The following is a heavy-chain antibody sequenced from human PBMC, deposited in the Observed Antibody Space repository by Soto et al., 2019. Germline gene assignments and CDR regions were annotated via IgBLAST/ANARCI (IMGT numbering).Heavy chain of an antibody. CDR1: GFTFSSFS. CDR2: ISTTTSYI. V-gene: IGHV3-21*01. J-gene: IGHJ6*02. D-gene: IGHD1-26*01. Sequence: VQLVESGGGLVKPGGSLRLSCAASGFTFSSFSMNWVRQAPGKGLEWVSSISTTTSYIYYADSVRGRFTISRDNAKNSLYLQMNSLRAEDTAVYYCARDSIVGAPLGYYGLDVWGQGTTVTVSS. CDR3: ARDSIVGAPLGYYGLDV.